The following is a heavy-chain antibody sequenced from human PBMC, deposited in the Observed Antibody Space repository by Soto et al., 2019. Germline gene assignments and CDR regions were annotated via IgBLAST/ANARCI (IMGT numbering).Heavy chain of an antibody. V-gene: IGHV3-21*04. CDR3: ANGPVVGANYKYYDMDV. Sequence: GGSLRLSCAASGFTFSYYSMTWVRQSPGRGLEWVSSISSSTTYISYADSVRGRFTISRDNSKNTLYLQMDNLRAEDTAHYFCANGPVVGANYKYYDMDVWGRGTTVTVSS. J-gene: IGHJ6*02. CDR1: GFTFSYYS. D-gene: IGHD1-26*01. CDR2: ISSSTTYI.